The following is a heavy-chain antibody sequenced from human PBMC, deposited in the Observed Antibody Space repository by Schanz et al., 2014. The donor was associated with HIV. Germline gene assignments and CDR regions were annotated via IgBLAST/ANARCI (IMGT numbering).Heavy chain of an antibody. V-gene: IGHV1-18*01. CDR1: GYAFTSYG. D-gene: IGHD3-16*02. CDR3: ARDKDYTWATYRFPDS. Sequence: QVQLLQSGAELKKPGASVRVSCKTSGYAFTSYGITWVRQAPGQGLEWMGWINTEDGDTQYFHKLQGRVSMTRDSSTNTVHMELRNLRSDDTAIYYCARDKDYTWATYRFPDSWGQGTVVTVSS. J-gene: IGHJ4*02. CDR2: INTEDGDT.